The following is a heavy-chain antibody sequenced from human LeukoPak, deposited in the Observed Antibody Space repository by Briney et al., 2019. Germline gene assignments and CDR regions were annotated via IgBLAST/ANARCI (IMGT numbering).Heavy chain of an antibody. Sequence: PGESLRLSCAAPEFAFRNYGMHWVRQAPGKGQEGVAFIRYDGTNKSYAASVRGRFTISRDNAKNSRSLQTDSLRAEDTAVYYCARELSQYYGDYQQELDYWGQGSLVTVAS. D-gene: IGHD4-17*01. V-gene: IGHV3-30*02. J-gene: IGHJ4*02. CDR2: IRYDGTNK. CDR1: EFAFRNYG. CDR3: ARELSQYYGDYQQELDY.